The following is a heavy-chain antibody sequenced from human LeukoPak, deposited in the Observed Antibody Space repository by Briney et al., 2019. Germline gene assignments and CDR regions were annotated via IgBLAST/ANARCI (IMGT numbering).Heavy chain of an antibody. CDR2: IYYTGNT. CDR3: ARGEYSSSSADI. Sequence: SETLSLTCTVSGGSISSSSYYWTWIRQPPGTGLEWIGSIYYTGNTYYNPSNPSLKSRVTISVDTSKNQFSLRLSSVTAADTAVYYCARGEYSSSSADIWGQGTMVTVSS. J-gene: IGHJ3*02. CDR1: GGSISSSSYY. D-gene: IGHD6-6*01. V-gene: IGHV4-39*07.